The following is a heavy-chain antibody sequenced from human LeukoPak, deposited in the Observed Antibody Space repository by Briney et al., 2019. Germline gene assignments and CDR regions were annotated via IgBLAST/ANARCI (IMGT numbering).Heavy chain of an antibody. CDR3: ARVHPDTSYAIVFDY. V-gene: IGHV4-30-2*01. J-gene: IGHJ4*02. Sequence: SETLSLTCTVSGGSISSGGYSWSWIRQPPGKGLEWIGYIYHSGSTYYNPSLKSRVTISVDRSKNQFSLKLSSVTAADTAVYYCARVHPDTSYAIVFDYWGQGTLVTVSS. CDR1: GGSISSGGYS. D-gene: IGHD2-2*01. CDR2: IYHSGST.